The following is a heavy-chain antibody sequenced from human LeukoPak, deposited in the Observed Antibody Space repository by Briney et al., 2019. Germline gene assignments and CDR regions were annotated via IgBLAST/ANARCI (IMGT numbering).Heavy chain of an antibody. D-gene: IGHD1-26*01. CDR3: ARDRGSYWDGGNDY. J-gene: IGHJ4*02. CDR2: IWYDGSNK. V-gene: IGHV3-33*01. CDR1: GFTFSSYG. Sequence: PGMSLRLSCAASGFTFSSYGMHWVRQAPGKGLEWVAVIWYDGSNKYYADSVKGRFTISRDNSKNTLYLQMNSLRAEDTAVYYCARDRGSYWDGGNDYWGQGTLVTVSS.